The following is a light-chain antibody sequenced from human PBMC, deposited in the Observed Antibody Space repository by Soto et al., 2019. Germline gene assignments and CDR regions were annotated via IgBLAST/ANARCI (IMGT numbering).Light chain of an antibody. CDR2: DAS. CDR1: QSVSSY. CDR3: QQRSNWPRT. J-gene: IGKJ1*01. V-gene: IGKV3-11*01. Sequence: EIVLTQSPATLSLSPGERATLSCRASQSVSSYLVWYQQKPGQAPRLLIYDASNRATGIPARFSGSGSGTDLTLTISSLEPEDFAVYYCQQRSNWPRTFGQGTKVDNK.